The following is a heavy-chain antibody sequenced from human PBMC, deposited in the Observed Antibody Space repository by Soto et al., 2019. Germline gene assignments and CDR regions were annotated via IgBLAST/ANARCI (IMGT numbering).Heavy chain of an antibody. CDR1: GFAFNDFA. Sequence: EVHLLESGGDLVLPGGSLRLSCAASGFAFNDFAMSWVRQAPGKGPEWLSTISGSGDKTLHSDSVKGRFDISRDNSNNKMFLQMNSLRAEDTAIYYCAKGASHAPFEKWGRGTLVTVSS. CDR2: ISGSGDKT. CDR3: AKGASHAPFEK. V-gene: IGHV3-23*01. J-gene: IGHJ4*02.